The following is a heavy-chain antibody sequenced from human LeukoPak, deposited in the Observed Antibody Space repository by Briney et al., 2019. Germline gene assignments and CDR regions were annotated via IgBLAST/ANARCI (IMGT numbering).Heavy chain of an antibody. D-gene: IGHD6-13*01. J-gene: IGHJ4*02. CDR2: IYHSGST. Sequence: SETLSLTCTVSGYSISSGYYWGWNRQPPGKGLEWIGSIYHSGSTYYNPSLKSRVTILVDTSKNQFSLKLSSVTAADTAVYYCASVRYSSSREFDYWGQGTLVTVSS. V-gene: IGHV4-38-2*02. CDR1: GYSISSGYY. CDR3: ASVRYSSSREFDY.